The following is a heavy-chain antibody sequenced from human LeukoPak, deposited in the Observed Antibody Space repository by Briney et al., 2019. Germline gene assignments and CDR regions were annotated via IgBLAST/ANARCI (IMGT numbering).Heavy chain of an antibody. CDR3: ARSEKKYYYGSGSYYSYDY. CDR2: IIPILGIA. J-gene: IGHJ4*02. CDR1: GGTFSSYA. V-gene: IGHV1-69*04. Sequence: GASVKVSCKASGGTFSSYAISWVRQAPGQGLEWMGRIIPILGIANYAQKFQGRVTITADKSTSTAYMELSSLRSEDTAVYYCARSEKKYYYGSGSYYSYDYWGQGTLVTVSS. D-gene: IGHD3-10*01.